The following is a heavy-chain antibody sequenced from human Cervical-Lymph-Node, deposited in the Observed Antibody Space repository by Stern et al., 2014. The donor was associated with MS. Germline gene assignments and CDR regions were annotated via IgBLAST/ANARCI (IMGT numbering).Heavy chain of an antibody. D-gene: IGHD3-22*01. J-gene: IGHJ4*02. Sequence: EVQLLESGGGLVKPGGSLRLSCAASGFTFSSYSMNWVRQAPGKGLEWVSSISSSSSYIYYADSVKGRFTISRDNAKNSLYLQMNSLRAEDTAVYYCARDGGGDYYDSSGYYGDYFDYWGQGTLVTVSS. CDR1: GFTFSSYS. CDR2: ISSSSSYI. V-gene: IGHV3-21*01. CDR3: ARDGGGDYYDSSGYYGDYFDY.